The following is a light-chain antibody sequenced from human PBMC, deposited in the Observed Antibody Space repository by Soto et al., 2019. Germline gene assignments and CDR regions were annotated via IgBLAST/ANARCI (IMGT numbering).Light chain of an antibody. CDR3: QQYNNWPLYT. V-gene: IGKV3-15*01. CDR2: GAS. Sequence: EIVMTHSPATLSVSPGERATLSCRASQSVSSKLAWYQQKPGQAPRLLIYGASTRATDIPARFSGSGSGTEFTLTISSLQSEDFAVYYCQQYNNWPLYTFGQGTKLEIK. CDR1: QSVSSK. J-gene: IGKJ2*01.